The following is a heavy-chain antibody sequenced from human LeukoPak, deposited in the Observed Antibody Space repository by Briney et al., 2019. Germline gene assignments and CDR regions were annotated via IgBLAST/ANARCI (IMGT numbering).Heavy chain of an antibody. CDR2: ISSSSSYI. V-gene: IGHV3-21*01. J-gene: IGHJ6*03. Sequence: GGSLRLSCAASGFTFSSYSMNWVRQAPGKGLEWVSSISSSSSYIYYADSVKGRFTISRDNAKNSLYLQMNSLRAEDTAVYYCARDQVVVGPHYYYYYMDVWGKGTTVTVSS. D-gene: IGHD3-22*01. CDR1: GFTFSSYS. CDR3: ARDQVVVGPHYYYYYMDV.